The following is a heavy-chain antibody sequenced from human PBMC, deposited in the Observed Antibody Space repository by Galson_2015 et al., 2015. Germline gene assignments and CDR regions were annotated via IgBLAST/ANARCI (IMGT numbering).Heavy chain of an antibody. J-gene: IGHJ4*02. Sequence: EWMGIIYPGDSDTRYSPSFQGQVTISADKSISTAYLQWSSLKASDTAMYYCASAAAGYFDYWGQGTLVTVSS. D-gene: IGHD6-13*01. CDR2: IYPGDSDT. CDR3: ASAAAGYFDY. V-gene: IGHV5-51*01.